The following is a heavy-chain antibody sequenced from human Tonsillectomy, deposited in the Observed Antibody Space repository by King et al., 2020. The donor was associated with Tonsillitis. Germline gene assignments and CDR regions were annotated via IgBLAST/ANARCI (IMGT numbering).Heavy chain of an antibody. V-gene: IGHV3-30*18. Sequence: VQLVESGGGVVQPGRSLRVSCAASGFTFSSYGMHWVRQAPGKGLEWVAVISYDGSNKYYAESVKGRFTISRDNSKNTLYLQMNSLRAEDTAVYYCAKGALAVVGKGDLQDWGQGTLVTVSS. CDR2: ISYDGSNK. CDR1: GFTFSSYG. J-gene: IGHJ1*01. D-gene: IGHD6-19*01. CDR3: AKGALAVVGKGDLQD.